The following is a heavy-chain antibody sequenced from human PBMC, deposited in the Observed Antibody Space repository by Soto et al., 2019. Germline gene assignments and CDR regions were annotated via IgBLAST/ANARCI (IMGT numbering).Heavy chain of an antibody. D-gene: IGHD3-10*01. J-gene: IGHJ4*02. CDR1: GFTFSSNA. CDR3: AKQRSGFGSGSDTYCFLY. V-gene: IGHV3-23*01. Sequence: EVQLLESGGGLVQPGGSLRISCIGSGFTFSSNAMSWVRQATGKGLEWVSAISGSGGNTYYPDSVKGRFAVSRDNSDNTVYLQMNILRAEDTAVYDCAKQRSGFGSGSDTYCFLYWGQGTLVTVSS. CDR2: ISGSGGNT.